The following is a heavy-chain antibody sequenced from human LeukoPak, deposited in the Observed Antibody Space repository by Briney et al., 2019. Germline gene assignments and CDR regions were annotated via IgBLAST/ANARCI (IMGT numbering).Heavy chain of an antibody. CDR1: GFTFDDYA. J-gene: IGHJ4*02. Sequence: GRSLRLSCAASGFTFDDYAMHWVRQAPGKGLEWVSGISWNSGSIGYADSVKGRFTISRDNAKNSLYLQMNSLRAEDTALYYCAKDSHHTMIVVDFDYWGQGTLVTVCS. V-gene: IGHV3-9*01. CDR3: AKDSHHTMIVVDFDY. CDR2: ISWNSGSI. D-gene: IGHD3-22*01.